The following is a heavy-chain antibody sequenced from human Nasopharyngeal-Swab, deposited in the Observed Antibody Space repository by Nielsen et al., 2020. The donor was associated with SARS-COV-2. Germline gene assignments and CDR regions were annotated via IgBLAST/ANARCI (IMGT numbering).Heavy chain of an antibody. CDR2: ISYDGSNK. CDR1: GFTFSSYA. Sequence: GESLKISCAASGFTFSSYAMHWVRQAPGKGLEWVAVISYDGSNKYYADSVKGRFTISRDNSKNTLYLQMNSLRAEDTAVYYCVRNHPYGMTSPFNYYYYGMDVWGQGTTVTVSS. J-gene: IGHJ6*02. CDR3: VRNHPYGMTSPFNYYYYGMDV. V-gene: IGHV3-30-3*01. D-gene: IGHD1-14*01.